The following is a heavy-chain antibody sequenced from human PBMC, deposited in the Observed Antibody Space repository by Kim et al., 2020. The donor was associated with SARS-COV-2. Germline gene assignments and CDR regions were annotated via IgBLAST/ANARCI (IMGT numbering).Heavy chain of an antibody. V-gene: IGHV1-18*04. CDR3: ARDSGQWLVPYYYYYYGMDV. D-gene: IGHD6-19*01. CDR1: GYTFTSYG. Sequence: ASVKVSCKASGYTFTSYGISWVRQAPGQGLEWMGWISAYNGNTNYAQKLQARVTMTTDTSTSTAYMELRSLRSDDTAVYYCARDSGQWLVPYYYYYYGMDVWGQGTTVTVSS. CDR2: ISAYNGNT. J-gene: IGHJ6*02.